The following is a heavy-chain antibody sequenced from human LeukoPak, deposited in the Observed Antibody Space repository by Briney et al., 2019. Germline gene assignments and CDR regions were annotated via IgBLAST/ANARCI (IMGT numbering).Heavy chain of an antibody. V-gene: IGHV3-23*01. J-gene: IGHJ4*02. Sequence: GGSLRLSCAASGFTFSSYAMSWVRQAPGKGLEWVSAISGSGGSTYYADSVKGRFTISRDNSKNTLYLQMNSLRAEDTAVYYCAKVTHDFWSVSRALSHWGQGTLVTVSS. CDR2: ISGSGGST. D-gene: IGHD3-3*01. CDR1: GFTFSSYA. CDR3: AKVTHDFWSVSRALSH.